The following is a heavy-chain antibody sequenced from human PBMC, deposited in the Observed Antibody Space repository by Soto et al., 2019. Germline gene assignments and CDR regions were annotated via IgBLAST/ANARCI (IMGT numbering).Heavy chain of an antibody. D-gene: IGHD1-1*01. CDR3: ARYRREAVAGYTLDN. CDR2: VYNSGST. Sequence: PSETLSLTCTVSGGSISSNYWTWIRQPPGKGLEWIGYVYNSGSTNYNPSLKSRVTISEDTSKSQFSLKVNSMTAADTAVYYCARYRREAVAGYTLDNWGQGISVTVYS. J-gene: IGHJ4*02. CDR1: GGSISSNY. V-gene: IGHV4-59*01.